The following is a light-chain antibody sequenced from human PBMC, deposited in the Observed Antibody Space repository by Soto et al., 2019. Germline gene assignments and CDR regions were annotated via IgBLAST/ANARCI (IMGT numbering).Light chain of an antibody. CDR2: SNN. J-gene: IGLJ2*01. CDR3: AAWDDSLNGVV. V-gene: IGLV1-44*01. CDR1: TSNIGSNT. Sequence: QSVLTQPPSASGTPGQRVTISCSGSTSNIGSNTVDWYQQLPGTAPKLLIYSNNQRPSGVPDRFSGSKSGTSASLAISGLQPEDEAHYYCAAWDDSLNGVVFGGGTKLTVL.